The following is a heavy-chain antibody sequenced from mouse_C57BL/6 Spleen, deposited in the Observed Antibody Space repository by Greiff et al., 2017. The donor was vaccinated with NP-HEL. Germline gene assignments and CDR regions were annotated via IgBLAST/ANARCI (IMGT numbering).Heavy chain of an antibody. Sequence: QVQLQQPGPELVKPGASVKLSCKASGYTFTSYWMHWVKQSHGKGLEWIGLIHPNSGSTNYNEKFKGKATLTVDQSSSTAYMQLSSLTSEDSAVYYCARDSYDGYWGQGTTLTVSS. J-gene: IGHJ2*01. D-gene: IGHD2-12*01. CDR3: ARDSYDGY. CDR1: GYTFTSYW. V-gene: IGHV1-64*01. CDR2: IHPNSGST.